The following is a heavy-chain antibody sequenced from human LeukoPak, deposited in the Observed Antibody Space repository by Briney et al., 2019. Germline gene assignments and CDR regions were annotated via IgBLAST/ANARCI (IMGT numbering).Heavy chain of an antibody. CDR1: GFTFNSYN. Sequence: GGSLRLSCAASGFTFNSYNMNWVRQAPGKGLEWVSSISSSGSYIYYADSVKGRFTISRDTAKSSLFLQMNSLRAEDTAVYYCARDRYYYDSSGYCPDYWGQGTLVTVSS. CDR3: ARDRYYYDSSGYCPDY. V-gene: IGHV3-21*04. D-gene: IGHD3-22*01. J-gene: IGHJ4*02. CDR2: ISSSGSYI.